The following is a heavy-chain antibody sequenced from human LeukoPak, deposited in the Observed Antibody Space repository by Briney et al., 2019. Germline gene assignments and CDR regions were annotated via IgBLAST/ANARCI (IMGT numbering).Heavy chain of an antibody. CDR2: IIPIFGTA. D-gene: IGHD3-16*02. CDR1: GYTFTSYG. V-gene: IGHV1-69*13. J-gene: IGHJ4*02. Sequence: SVKVSCKASGYTFTSYGISWVRQAPGQGLEWMGGIIPIFGTANYAQKFQGRVTITADESTSTAYMELSSLRSEDTAVYYCARVTYDYVWGSYRQGDYWGQGTLVTVSS. CDR3: ARVTYDYVWGSYRQGDY.